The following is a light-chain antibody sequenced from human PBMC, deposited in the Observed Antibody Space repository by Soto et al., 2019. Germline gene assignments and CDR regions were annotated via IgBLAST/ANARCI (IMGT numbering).Light chain of an antibody. CDR3: QKYNNWPFL. CDR2: GAS. V-gene: IGKV3-15*01. J-gene: IGKJ3*01. CDR1: QSVSTN. Sequence: EIVMTQSPATLSVSPGERATLSCRTSQSVSTNLAWYQQKPGQAPRLLIFGASTRATGVPARFSGSGSGTEFTLTISSLQSEDFAVYYCQKYNNWPFLFGPGTTVDIK.